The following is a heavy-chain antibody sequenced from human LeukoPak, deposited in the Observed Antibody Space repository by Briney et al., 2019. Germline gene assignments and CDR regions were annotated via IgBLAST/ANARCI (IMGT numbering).Heavy chain of an antibody. Sequence: SETLSLTCTVSGGSISSYYWSWIRRPPGKGLEWIGYIYYSGSTNYNPSLKSRVTISVDTSKNQFSLKLSSVTAADTAVYYCARHSAGYSSSWYPGVAFDIWGQGTMVTVSS. CDR3: ARHSAGYSSSWYPGVAFDI. V-gene: IGHV4-59*08. CDR2: IYYSGST. J-gene: IGHJ3*02. CDR1: GGSISSYY. D-gene: IGHD6-13*01.